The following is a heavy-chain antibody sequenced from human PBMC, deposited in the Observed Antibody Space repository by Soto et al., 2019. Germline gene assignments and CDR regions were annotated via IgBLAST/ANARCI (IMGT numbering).Heavy chain of an antibody. Sequence: SETLSLTCAVYGGSFSGYYWSWIRQPPGKGLEWIGEINHSGSTNYNPSLKSRVTISVDTSKNQFSLKLSSVTAADTAVYYCARIGQGHGYYFDYWGQGTLVTVS. J-gene: IGHJ4*02. D-gene: IGHD3-10*01. CDR2: INHSGST. CDR3: ARIGQGHGYYFDY. V-gene: IGHV4-34*01. CDR1: GGSFSGYY.